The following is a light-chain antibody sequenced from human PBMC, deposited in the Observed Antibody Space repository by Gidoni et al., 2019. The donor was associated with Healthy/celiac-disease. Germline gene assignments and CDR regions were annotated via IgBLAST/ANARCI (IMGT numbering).Light chain of an antibody. CDR1: QAINSN. CDR3: HQYRNWPSLT. Sequence: EVVMTQSPAIVSVSPGDTATLPCRASQAINSNLAWYQQRPGQAPRLLIYGASTRATGIPARFSSSGSGTEFTLTISSLQFEDFAVYYCHQYRNWPSLTFGGGTKVDIK. J-gene: IGKJ4*02. V-gene: IGKV3-15*01. CDR2: GAS.